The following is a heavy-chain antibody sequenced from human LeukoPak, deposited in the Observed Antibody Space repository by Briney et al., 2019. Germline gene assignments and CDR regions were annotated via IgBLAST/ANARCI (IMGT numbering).Heavy chain of an antibody. D-gene: IGHD6-13*01. CDR3: AKGGSSSWNS. Sequence: GGSLRLSCAASGFTFSSYALSWFRQAPGKGPEWVSAISDNGVRTYYADSVKGRFTISRDNSKNTLYLQMNSLRTEDTAVYYCAKGGSSSWNSWGQGTLVTVAS. CDR2: ISDNGVRT. V-gene: IGHV3-23*01. CDR1: GFTFSSYA. J-gene: IGHJ4*02.